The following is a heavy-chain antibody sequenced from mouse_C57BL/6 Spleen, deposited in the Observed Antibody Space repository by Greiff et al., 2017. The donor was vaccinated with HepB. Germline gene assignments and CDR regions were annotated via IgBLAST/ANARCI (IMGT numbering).Heavy chain of an antibody. CDR2: IDPSDSYT. D-gene: IGHD3-2*02. J-gene: IGHJ3*01. V-gene: IGHV1-50*01. CDR3: ARSETAQARFAY. CDR1: GYTFTSYW. Sequence: VQLQQPGAELVKPGASVKLSCKASGYTFTSYWMQWVKQRPGQGLEWIGEIDPSDSYTNYNQKFKGKATLTVDTSSSTAYMQLSSLTSEDSAVYYCARSETAQARFAYWGQGTLVTVSA.